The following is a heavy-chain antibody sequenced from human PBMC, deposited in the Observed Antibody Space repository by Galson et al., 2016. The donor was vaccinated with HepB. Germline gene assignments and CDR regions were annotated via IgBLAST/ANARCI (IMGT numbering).Heavy chain of an antibody. Sequence: SLRLSCAASAGFTFDGYAMHWVRQAPGKGLEWVSGIDWRGGRIDYADSVRGRFTVSRDDAKNSLFLQMNSLRTVDAALYFCLKDLTPGGLDVWGQGTTVTAPS. D-gene: IGHD3-16*01. CDR1: AGFTFDGYA. CDR2: IDWRGGRI. V-gene: IGHV3-9*01. CDR3: LKDLTPGGLDV. J-gene: IGHJ6*02.